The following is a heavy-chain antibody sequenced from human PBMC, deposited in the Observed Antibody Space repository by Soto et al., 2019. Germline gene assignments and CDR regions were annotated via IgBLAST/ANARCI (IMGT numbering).Heavy chain of an antibody. D-gene: IGHD3-16*01. J-gene: IGHJ4*02. Sequence: GGSLRLSCAASGFTFSSYGMHWVHQAPGKGLEWVAVIWYDGSNKYYADSVKGRFTISRDNSKNTLYLQMNSLRAEDTAVYYCARAWRLGGPNDYWGQGTLVTVSS. CDR1: GFTFSSYG. V-gene: IGHV3-33*01. CDR2: IWYDGSNK. CDR3: ARAWRLGGPNDY.